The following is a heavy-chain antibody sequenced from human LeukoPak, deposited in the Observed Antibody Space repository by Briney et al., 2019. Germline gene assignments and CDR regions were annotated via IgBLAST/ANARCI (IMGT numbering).Heavy chain of an antibody. J-gene: IGHJ4*02. CDR3: ARWTYYSSGYYYGGRYFDY. V-gene: IGHV1-18*01. D-gene: IGHD3-22*01. CDR1: GYTFTSYG. Sequence: ASVKVSCKASGYTFTSYGISWVRQAPGQGLEWMGWISAYNGNTNYAQKLQGRVTMTTDTSTSTAYMELRSLRSDDTAVYYCARWTYYSSGYYYGGRYFDYWGQGTLVTVSS. CDR2: ISAYNGNT.